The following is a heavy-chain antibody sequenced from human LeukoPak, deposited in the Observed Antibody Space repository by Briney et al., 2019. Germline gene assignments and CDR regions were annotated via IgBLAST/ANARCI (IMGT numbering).Heavy chain of an antibody. CDR1: GYTFTSYD. CDR2: MNPNSGNT. CDR3: ARAMVRGVIIPGY. V-gene: IGHV1-8*01. J-gene: IGHJ4*02. D-gene: IGHD3-10*01. Sequence: ASVKVSCKASGYTFTSYDINWVRQATGQGLEWMGWMNPNSGNTGYAQKFQGRVAMTRNTSISTAYMELSSLRSEDTAVYYCARAMVRGVIIPGYWGQGTLVTVSS.